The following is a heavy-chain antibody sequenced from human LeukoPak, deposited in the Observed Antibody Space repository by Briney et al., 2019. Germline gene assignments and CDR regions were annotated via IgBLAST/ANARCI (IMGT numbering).Heavy chain of an antibody. Sequence: SETLSLTCTVSGGSISSGGYYWSWIRQPPGKGLEWIGYIYYSGSTNYNPSLKSRVTISVDTSKNQFSLKLSSVTAADTAVYYCARLVGYCSSTSCYAWFDPWGQGTLVTVSS. V-gene: IGHV4-61*08. D-gene: IGHD2-2*01. J-gene: IGHJ5*02. CDR2: IYYSGST. CDR3: ARLVGYCSSTSCYAWFDP. CDR1: GGSISSGGYY.